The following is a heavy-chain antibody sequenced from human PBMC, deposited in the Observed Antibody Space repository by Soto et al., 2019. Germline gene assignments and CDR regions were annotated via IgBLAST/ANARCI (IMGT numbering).Heavy chain of an antibody. J-gene: IGHJ3*01. CDR2: ISWNSGAI. Sequence: EVQLVESGGGLVQPGRSLRLSCAASGFTLDDYAMHWARQAPGKGLEWVSGISWNSGAIGYADSVKGRFTISRDNAKNSLYLQMNSLRPEDTALYYCARDSDQQVDAFDVWGQGTTVTVSA. V-gene: IGHV3-9*01. CDR1: GFTLDDYA. D-gene: IGHD2-2*01. CDR3: ARDSDQQVDAFDV.